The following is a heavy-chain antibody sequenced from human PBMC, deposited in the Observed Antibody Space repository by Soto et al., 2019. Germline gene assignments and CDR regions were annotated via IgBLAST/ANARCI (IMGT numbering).Heavy chain of an antibody. CDR2: IIPIFGTA. CDR3: AKEGDYYDSSGYYLDAFDI. Sequence: SVKVSCKASGGTFSSYAISWVRQAPGQGLEWMGGIIPIFGTANYAQKFQGRVTITADESTSTAYMELSSLRSEDTAVYYCAKEGDYYDSSGYYLDAFDIWGQGTMVTVSS. D-gene: IGHD3-22*01. CDR1: GGTFSSYA. J-gene: IGHJ3*02. V-gene: IGHV1-69*13.